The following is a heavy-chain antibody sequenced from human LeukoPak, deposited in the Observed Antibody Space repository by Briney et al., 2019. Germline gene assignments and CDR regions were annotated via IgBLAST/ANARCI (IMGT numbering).Heavy chain of an antibody. CDR2: IYYSGST. CDR1: GGSISSYY. D-gene: IGHD1-26*01. CDR3: ARWEARGGFGY. Sequence: SETLSLTCTVSGGSISSYYWSWIRQPPGKGLEWIGYIYYSGSTNYNPSLKSRVTISVDTSKNQFSLKLSSVTAADTAVYYCARWEARGGFGYWGQGTLVTVSS. V-gene: IGHV4-59*01. J-gene: IGHJ4*02.